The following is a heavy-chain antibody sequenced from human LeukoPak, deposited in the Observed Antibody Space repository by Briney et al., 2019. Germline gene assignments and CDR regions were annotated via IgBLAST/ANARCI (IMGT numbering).Heavy chain of an antibody. Sequence: PGGSLRLSCAASGFTFSSYAMHWVRQAPGKGLEYVSAISSNGGSTYYANSVKGRFTISRDNSKNTLYLQMGSLRAEDMAVYYCVKRVYYDILTGYYDYWGQGTLVTVSS. CDR3: VKRVYYDILTGYYDY. J-gene: IGHJ4*02. CDR2: ISSNGGST. D-gene: IGHD3-9*01. V-gene: IGHV3-64*01. CDR1: GFTFSSYA.